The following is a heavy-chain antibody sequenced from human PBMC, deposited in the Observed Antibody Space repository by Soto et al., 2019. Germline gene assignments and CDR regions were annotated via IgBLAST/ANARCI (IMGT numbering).Heavy chain of an antibody. CDR1: GFSLSTSGVG. D-gene: IGHD3-9*01. Sequence: QITLKESGPTLVKPTQTLTLTCTFSGFSLSTSGVGVGWIRQPPGKALEWLALIYWDDDKRYSPSLKSRLTITQDTSKNQVVLTMTNVDPVDTATYYCAHTVPHFDVLTGYYQDAFDIWGQGTMVTVSS. CDR3: AHTVPHFDVLTGYYQDAFDI. J-gene: IGHJ3*02. V-gene: IGHV2-5*02. CDR2: IYWDDDK.